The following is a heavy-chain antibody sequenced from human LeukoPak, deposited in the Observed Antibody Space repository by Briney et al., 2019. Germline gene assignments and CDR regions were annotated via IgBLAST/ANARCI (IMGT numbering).Heavy chain of an antibody. Sequence: PETLSLTCTVSGGSISSYYWSWIRQPPGKGLEWIGYIYYSGSTNYNPSLKSRVTISVDTSKNQFSLKLSSVTAADTAVYYCASRDDYGELYWGQGTLVTVSS. D-gene: IGHD4-17*01. J-gene: IGHJ4*02. CDR3: ASRDDYGELY. CDR2: IYYSGST. V-gene: IGHV4-59*08. CDR1: GGSISSYY.